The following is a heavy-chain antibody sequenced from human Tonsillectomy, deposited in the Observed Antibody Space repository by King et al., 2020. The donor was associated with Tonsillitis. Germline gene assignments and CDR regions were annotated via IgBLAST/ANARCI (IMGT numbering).Heavy chain of an antibody. Sequence: VQLVESGGAFVQPGGSLRLSCAASGFTFSSYAMSWVRQAPGKGLEWVSAISGSGGSTYYADSVKGRFTISRDNSKNTLYLQMNSLRAEDTEVLYCAKDDGAFIVVLVAAIFDYWGRGTLVTVSS. D-gene: IGHD2-15*01. V-gene: IGHV3-23*04. CDR2: ISGSGGST. CDR1: GFTFSSYA. J-gene: IGHJ4*02. CDR3: AKDDGAFIVVLVAAIFDY.